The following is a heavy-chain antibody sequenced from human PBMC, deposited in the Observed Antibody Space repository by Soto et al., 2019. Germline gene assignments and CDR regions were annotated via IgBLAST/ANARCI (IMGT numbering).Heavy chain of an antibody. J-gene: IGHJ4*02. Sequence: QVQLVQSGAEVKKPGASVKVSCKASGYTFTSYGISWVRQAPRQGLEWMGWISAYNGNTNYAQKLQGRVTMTTDTSTSTAYMELRSLRSDDTAVYYCARDPTEELRYFDWFLAEDYFDYWGQGTLVTVSS. CDR2: ISAYNGNT. V-gene: IGHV1-18*01. CDR3: ARDPTEELRYFDWFLAEDYFDY. CDR1: GYTFTSYG. D-gene: IGHD3-9*01.